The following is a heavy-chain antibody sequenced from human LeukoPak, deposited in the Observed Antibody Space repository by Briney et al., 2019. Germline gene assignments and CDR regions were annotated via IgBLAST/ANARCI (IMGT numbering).Heavy chain of an antibody. V-gene: IGHV3-13*01. CDR2: IGIAGDT. D-gene: IGHD6-6*01. Sequence: GGSLRLSCAASGFTFSSYDMHWVRHTTGKGLEWVSSIGIAGDTYYPGSVKGRFTISRENAKNSLYLQMNSLRAGDTAVYYCARAPPYSSASWGYYGMDVWGQGTTVTVSS. CDR1: GFTFSSYD. CDR3: ARAPPYSSASWGYYGMDV. J-gene: IGHJ6*02.